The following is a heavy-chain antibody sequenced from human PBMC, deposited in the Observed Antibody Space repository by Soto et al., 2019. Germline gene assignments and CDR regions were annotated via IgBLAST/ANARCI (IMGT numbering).Heavy chain of an antibody. Sequence: GGSRRRSWAASGFTFSSYHMNWVRQAPGKGLEWVSSITISGVYYRDSVKGRFTISGDNAKNSLYLQMNSLRAEDTAVYYCARDPSGSGPDFDYWGQGILVTVSS. V-gene: IGHV3-21*01. CDR2: ITISGV. CDR1: GFTFSSYH. J-gene: IGHJ4*02. CDR3: ARDPSGSGPDFDY. D-gene: IGHD3-10*01.